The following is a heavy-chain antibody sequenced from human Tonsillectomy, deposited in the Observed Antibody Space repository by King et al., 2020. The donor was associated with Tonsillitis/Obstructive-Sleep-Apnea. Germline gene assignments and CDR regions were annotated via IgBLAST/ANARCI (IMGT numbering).Heavy chain of an antibody. CDR1: GFTFSSYV. D-gene: IGHD3-3*01. Sequence: QLVESGGGLVQPGGSLRLSCAASGFTFSSYVMNWVRQAPGKGLEWVSGISGSGGSTYYADSVKGRFTISRDNPKNTLYLQMNSLRAEDTAVYYCAKDPNYDFWSGYYFFDYWGQGTLVTVSS. CDR3: AKDPNYDFWSGYYFFDY. CDR2: ISGSGGST. V-gene: IGHV3-23*04. J-gene: IGHJ4*02.